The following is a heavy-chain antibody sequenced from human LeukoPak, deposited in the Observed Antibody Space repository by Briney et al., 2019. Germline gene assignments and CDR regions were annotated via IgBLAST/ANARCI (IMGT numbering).Heavy chain of an antibody. CDR3: AKDPVFSSSPYYYYYYMDV. Sequence: PGGSLRLSCAASGFTFSDYYMSWIRQAPGKGLEWVSYISSSGSTIYYADSVKGRFTISGDNSKNTLYLQMNSLRAEDTAVYYCAKDPVFSSSPYYYYYYMDVWGKGTTVTVSS. J-gene: IGHJ6*03. D-gene: IGHD6-6*01. CDR1: GFTFSDYY. CDR2: ISSSGSTI. V-gene: IGHV3-11*04.